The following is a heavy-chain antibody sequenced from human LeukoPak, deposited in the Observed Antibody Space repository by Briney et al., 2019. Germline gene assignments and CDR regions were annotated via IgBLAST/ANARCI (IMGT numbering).Heavy chain of an antibody. CDR3: AKGYGQYYYDSSGYYDPFDY. J-gene: IGHJ4*02. V-gene: IGHV3-30*05. CDR1: GFTLSICG. CDR2: FSYVGDNK. D-gene: IGHD3-22*01. Sequence: PGGSLRLSCAAFGFTLSICGMHWARQAPGRGLEGVAMFSYVGDNKYYADSVKGRFTISRDNSKNTLYLQMNSQRAEDTAVYYCAKGYGQYYYDSSGYYDPFDYWRQGTLVTVSS.